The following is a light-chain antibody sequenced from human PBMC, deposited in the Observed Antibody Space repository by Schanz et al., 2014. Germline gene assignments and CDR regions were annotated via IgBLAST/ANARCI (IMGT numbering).Light chain of an antibody. J-gene: IGKJ1*01. CDR3: QKYNSAPWT. Sequence: DIRMTQSPSSLSASVGDGVTITCRTSQVINNYLNWYQQKEGKAPRLLIYTASTLQTGVPSRFIASGSGTEFTLAIGSLQPEDVATYYCQKYNSAPWTFGQGTKVEIK. CDR2: TAS. V-gene: IGKV1-39*01. CDR1: QVINNY.